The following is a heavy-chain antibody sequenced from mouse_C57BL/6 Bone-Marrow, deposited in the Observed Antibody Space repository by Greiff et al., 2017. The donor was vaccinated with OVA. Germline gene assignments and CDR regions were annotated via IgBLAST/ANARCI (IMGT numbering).Heavy chain of an antibody. CDR1: GYTFTDYE. D-gene: IGHD1-1*01. J-gene: IGHJ2*01. CDR3: TPITTVGYYFDY. V-gene: IGHV1-15*01. CDR2: IDPETGGT. Sequence: VQLQQSGAELVRPGASVTLSCKASGYTFTDYEMHWVKQTPVHGLEWIGAIDPETGGTAYNQKFKGKAILTADKSSSTAYMELRSLTSEDSAVYYCTPITTVGYYFDYWGQGTTLTVSS.